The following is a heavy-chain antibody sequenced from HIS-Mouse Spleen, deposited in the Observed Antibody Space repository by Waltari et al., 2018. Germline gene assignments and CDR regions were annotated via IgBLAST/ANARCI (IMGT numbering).Heavy chain of an antibody. CDR3: ARVYYDFWSGYYY. CDR2: MTPNSGNT. CDR1: GHTFTSYD. V-gene: IGHV1-8*01. D-gene: IGHD3-3*01. Sequence: QVQLVQSGAEVKKPGASVKVSCKASGHTFTSYDSNWVRQATGQGLEWMGGMTPNSGNTGYESTFQVRVTLTRNTSISTAYMGLSSLRSEDTAVYYCARVYYDFWSGYYYWGQGTLVTVSS. J-gene: IGHJ4*02.